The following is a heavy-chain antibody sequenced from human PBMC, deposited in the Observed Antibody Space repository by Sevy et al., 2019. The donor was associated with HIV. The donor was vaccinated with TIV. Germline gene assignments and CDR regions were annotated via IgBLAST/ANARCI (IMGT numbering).Heavy chain of an antibody. CDR1: GFTFSSYW. Sequence: GGSLRLSCAASGFTFSSYWMSWVRQAPGKGLEWVANIKQDGSEKYYVDSGKGRFTISRDNAKNSLYLQMNSLRAEDTDVYYYASGYYDFWSGSLDYGMDVWGQGTTVTVSS. CDR3: ASGYYDFWSGSLDYGMDV. D-gene: IGHD3-3*01. V-gene: IGHV3-7*01. CDR2: IKQDGSEK. J-gene: IGHJ6*02.